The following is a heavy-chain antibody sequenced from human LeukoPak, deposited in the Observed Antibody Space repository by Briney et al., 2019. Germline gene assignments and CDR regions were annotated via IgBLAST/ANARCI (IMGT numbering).Heavy chain of an antibody. V-gene: IGHV1-2*02. D-gene: IGHD3-22*01. J-gene: IGHJ1*01. CDR3: ARDGVGYYDSSGYYYFQH. CDR2: INPNSGGT. Sequence: ASVEVSCKASGYTFTGYYMHWVRQAPGQGLEWMGWINPNSGGTDYAQKFQGRVTMTRDTSISTAYMELSRLRSDDTAVYYCARDGVGYYDSSGYYYFQHWGQGTLVTVSS. CDR1: GYTFTGYY.